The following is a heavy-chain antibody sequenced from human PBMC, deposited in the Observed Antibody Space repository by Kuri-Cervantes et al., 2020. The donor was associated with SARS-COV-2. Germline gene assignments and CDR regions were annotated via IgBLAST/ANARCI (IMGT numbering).Heavy chain of an antibody. CDR2: INQDGSAR. CDR3: VRALGAAEADF. J-gene: IGHJ4*02. Sequence: GGSLSLSCAASGFPFSTYSMNWVRQAPGKGLEWVANINQDGSARYCGESVQGRFTITRDNAKNSLYLQMNSLRGEDTALYYCVRALGAAEADFWGRGTLVTVSS. V-gene: IGHV3-7*01. D-gene: IGHD1-26*01. CDR1: GFPFSTYS.